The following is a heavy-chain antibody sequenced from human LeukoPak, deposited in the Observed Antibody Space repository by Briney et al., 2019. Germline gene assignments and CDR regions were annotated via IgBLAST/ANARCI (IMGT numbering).Heavy chain of an antibody. D-gene: IGHD6-13*01. J-gene: IGHJ6*02. CDR2: INPDSGGT. Sequence: GASVKVSCKASGYTFTGYYMHWVRQAPGQGLEWMGWINPDSGGTSYAQKFQGWVTMTRDTSISTAYMELSRLRSDDTAVYYCARDLRAAAGSYYYYGMDVWGQGTTVTVSS. V-gene: IGHV1-2*04. CDR3: ARDLRAAAGSYYYYGMDV. CDR1: GYTFTGYY.